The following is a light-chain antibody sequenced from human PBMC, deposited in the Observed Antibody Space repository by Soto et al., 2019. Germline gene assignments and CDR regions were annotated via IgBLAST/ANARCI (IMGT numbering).Light chain of an antibody. CDR3: SSFSSAIAVV. Sequence: QSVLTQPASVSGSPGQSITISCTGTSSDIGAYNYVSWYQQHPGKAPTLMIYEVTNRPSGISNRFSGSRSGNTASLSISGLQAEDEADYYCSSFSSAIAVVFGTGTKLTVL. V-gene: IGLV2-14*01. CDR2: EVT. CDR1: SSDIGAYNY. J-gene: IGLJ1*01.